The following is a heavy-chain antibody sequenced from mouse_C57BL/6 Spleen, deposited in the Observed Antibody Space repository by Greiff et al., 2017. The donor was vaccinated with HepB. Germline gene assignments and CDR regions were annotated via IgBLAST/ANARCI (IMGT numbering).Heavy chain of an antibody. Sequence: EVKLMESGGGLVKPGGSLKLSCAASGFTFSSYAMSWVRQTPEKRLEWVATISDGGSYTYYPDNVKGRFTISRDNAKNNLYLQMSHLKSEDTAMYYCARESPGSWFAYWGQGTLVTVSA. CDR3: ARESPGSWFAY. J-gene: IGHJ3*01. V-gene: IGHV5-4*01. CDR2: ISDGGSYT. CDR1: GFTFSSYA.